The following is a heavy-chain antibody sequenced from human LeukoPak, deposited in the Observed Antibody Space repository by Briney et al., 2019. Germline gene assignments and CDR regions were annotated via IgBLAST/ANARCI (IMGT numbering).Heavy chain of an antibody. CDR1: GFTFSSYG. CDR3: ARVSFYDFWSGLAEYNWFDP. CDR2: ISYDGSNK. V-gene: IGHV3-30*03. J-gene: IGHJ5*02. Sequence: GRSLRLSCAASGFTFSSYGMHWVRQAPGKGLEWMAVISYDGSNKYYADSVKGRFTISRDNSKNTLYLQMNSLRAEDTAVYYCARVSFYDFWSGLAEYNWFDPWGQGTLVTVSS. D-gene: IGHD3-3*01.